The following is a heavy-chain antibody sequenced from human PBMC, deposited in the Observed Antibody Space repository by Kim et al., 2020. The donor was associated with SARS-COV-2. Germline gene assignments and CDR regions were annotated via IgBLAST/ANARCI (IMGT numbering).Heavy chain of an antibody. J-gene: IGHJ3*02. CDR1: GGSISSSNW. V-gene: IGHV4-4*02. Sequence: SETLSLTCAVSGGSISSSNWWSWVRQPPGKGLEWIGEIYHSGSTNYNPSLKSRVTISVDKSKNQFSLKLSSVTAADTAVYYCARFPDDTLPGTFDIWGQGTMVTVSS. CDR2: IYHSGST. D-gene: IGHD3-22*01. CDR3: ARFPDDTLPGTFDI.